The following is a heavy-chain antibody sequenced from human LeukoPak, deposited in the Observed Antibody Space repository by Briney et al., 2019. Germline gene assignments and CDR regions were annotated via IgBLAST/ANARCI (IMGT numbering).Heavy chain of an antibody. CDR2: IKQDGSEK. V-gene: IGHV3-7*01. J-gene: IGHJ4*02. CDR3: ARDRQSAY. Sequence: GGSLRLSCAASGGTVSNYWLAWVCQAPGQVLEWVANIKQDGSEKHYVDSVKGRFTISRDNAKNSLYLQMNSLRAEDTAVYYCARDRQSAYWGQGTLVTVSS. CDR1: GGTVSNYW.